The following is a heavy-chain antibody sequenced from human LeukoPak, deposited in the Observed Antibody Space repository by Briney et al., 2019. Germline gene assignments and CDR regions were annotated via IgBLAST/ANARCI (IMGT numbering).Heavy chain of an antibody. Sequence: KAGGSLRLSCAASGFTFTNAWMSWLRQAPGKGPEWVGRIKSKTDGETKDYAAPVKGRFTISRDDSKNTLYMEMNSLKTEDTAVYYCTTSTRYCRGDCYPFYYWGQGTLVTVSS. CDR2: IKSKTDGETK. J-gene: IGHJ4*02. CDR3: TTSTRYCRGDCYPFYY. D-gene: IGHD2-21*02. V-gene: IGHV3-15*01. CDR1: GFTFTNAW.